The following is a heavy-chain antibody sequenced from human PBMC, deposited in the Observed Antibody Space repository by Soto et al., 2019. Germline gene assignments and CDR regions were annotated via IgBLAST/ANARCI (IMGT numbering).Heavy chain of an antibody. V-gene: IGHV4-39*01. D-gene: IGHD6-13*01. CDR3: ARQGPYSSSWYMLDLMNWFDP. CDR2: IYYSGST. Sequence: SETLSLTCTVSGGSISSSSYYWGWIRQPPGKGLEWIGSIYYSGSTYYNPSLKSRVTISVDTSKNQFSLKLSSVTAADTAVYYCARQGPYSSSWYMLDLMNWFDPWGQGTLVTVSS. J-gene: IGHJ5*02. CDR1: GGSISSSSYY.